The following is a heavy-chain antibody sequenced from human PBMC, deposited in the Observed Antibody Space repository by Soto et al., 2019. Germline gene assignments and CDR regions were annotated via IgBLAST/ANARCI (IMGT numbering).Heavy chain of an antibody. CDR3: ARKDRSTSLDY. D-gene: IGHD1-26*01. CDR2: INPNNGGT. Sequence: QVQLVQSGAEAKKPGASVKVSCKASGYTFTKYYIHWVRLAPGQGLEYMGWINPNNGGTRHAQKFKGGVTMIRDTAISTVYMELSSLTSDDRAVYYCARKDRSTSLDYWGQGTLVTVSS. V-gene: IGHV1-2*02. J-gene: IGHJ4*02. CDR1: GYTFTKYY.